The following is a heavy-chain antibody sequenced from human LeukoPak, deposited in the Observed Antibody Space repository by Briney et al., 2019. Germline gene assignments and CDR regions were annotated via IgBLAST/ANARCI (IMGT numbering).Heavy chain of an antibody. CDR3: ARDPHSAPYYFYMDV. D-gene: IGHD3-10*01. J-gene: IGHJ6*03. Sequence: GASVKVSCKASGYTFTSYGISWVRQAPGQGLEWMGWINPNSGGTDYAQKFLGRVTMTRDTSISTAYMELSRLRSDDTAVYYCARDPHSAPYYFYMDVWGKGTTVTVSS. CDR2: INPNSGGT. V-gene: IGHV1-2*02. CDR1: GYTFTSYG.